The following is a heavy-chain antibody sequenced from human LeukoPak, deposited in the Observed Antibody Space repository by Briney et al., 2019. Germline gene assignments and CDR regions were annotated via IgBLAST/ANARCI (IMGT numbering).Heavy chain of an antibody. CDR3: ARSATTPIVVPAAIRYYYYYMDV. V-gene: IGHV1-46*01. D-gene: IGHD2-2*02. Sequence: ASVKVSCRASGYTFTSYYMHWVRQAPGQGLEWMGIINPSGGSTSYAQKFQGRVTMTRDTSTSTVYMELSSLRSEDTAVYYCARSATTPIVVPAAIRYYYYYMDVWGKGTTVTVSS. CDR1: GYTFTSYY. CDR2: INPSGGST. J-gene: IGHJ6*03.